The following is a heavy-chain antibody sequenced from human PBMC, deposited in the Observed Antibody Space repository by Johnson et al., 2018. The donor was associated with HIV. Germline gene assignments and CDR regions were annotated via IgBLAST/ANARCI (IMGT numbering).Heavy chain of an antibody. CDR1: GFTFRSYG. CDR2: IRHDGSNK. CDR3: ARVGGLYCSSTSCYKGGTFDL. V-gene: IGHV3-30*02. J-gene: IGHJ3*01. D-gene: IGHD2-2*02. Sequence: QVQLVESGGGVVQPGGSLRLSCAASGFTFRSYGMHWVRQAPGKGLEWVAFIRHDGSNKYYADSVKGRFTISRDNSKNTLYLQMNSLRAEDTAVYYCARVGGLYCSSTSCYKGGTFDLWGQGTMVTGCS.